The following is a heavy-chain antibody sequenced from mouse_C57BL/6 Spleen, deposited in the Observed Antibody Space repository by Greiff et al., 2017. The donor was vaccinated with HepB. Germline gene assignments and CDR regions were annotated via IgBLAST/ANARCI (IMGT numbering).Heavy chain of an antibody. D-gene: IGHD3-3*01. CDR3: ARVRGTWYFDV. CDR2: IYPRDGST. J-gene: IGHJ1*03. CDR1: GYTFTSYD. Sequence: VQGVESGPELVKPGASVKLSCKASGYTFTSYDINWVKQRPGQGLEWIGWIYPRDGSTKYNEKFKGKATLTVDTSSSTAYMELHSLTSEDSAVYFCARVRGTWYFDVWGTGTTVTVSS. V-gene: IGHV1-85*01.